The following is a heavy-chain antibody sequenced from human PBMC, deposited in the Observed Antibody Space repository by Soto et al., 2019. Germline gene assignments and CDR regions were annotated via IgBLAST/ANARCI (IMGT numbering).Heavy chain of an antibody. D-gene: IGHD4-17*01. CDR3: AREAYGDYGLGNWYFDL. V-gene: IGHV1-3*01. CDR2: INAGNGNT. Sequence: QVQLVQSGAEVKKPGASVKVSCKASGYTFTSYAMHWVRQAPGQRLEWMGWINAGNGNTKYSQKFQGRVTITRDTSASTAYMELSSLRSEDTAVDYCAREAYGDYGLGNWYFDLWGRGTLVTVSS. J-gene: IGHJ2*01. CDR1: GYTFTSYA.